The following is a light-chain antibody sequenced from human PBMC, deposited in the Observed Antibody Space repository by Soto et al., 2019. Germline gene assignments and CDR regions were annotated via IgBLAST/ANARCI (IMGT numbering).Light chain of an antibody. V-gene: IGKV3-15*01. Sequence: EIVMTQSPATLSVAPGERATLACRARQRVSSTLAWYKQKPGQAPRLPIYGASTRATGIPARFSGSGSGTEFTLTISSLQSEDVAVYYCQQYNNWWTFGQGTKVEIK. CDR2: GAS. CDR1: QRVSST. CDR3: QQYNNWWT. J-gene: IGKJ1*01.